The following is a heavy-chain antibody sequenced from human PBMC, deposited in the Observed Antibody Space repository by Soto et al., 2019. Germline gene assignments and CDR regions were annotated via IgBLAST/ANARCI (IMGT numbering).Heavy chain of an antibody. CDR2: IIPIFGTA. V-gene: IGHV1-69*05. J-gene: IGHJ4*02. CDR1: GGTFSSYA. D-gene: IGHD3-9*01. CDR3: ATTYYDILTGVPFGY. Sequence: ASVKVSCKASGGTFSSYAISWVRQAPGQGLEWMGGIIPIFGTANYAQKFQGRVTITTDTSTSTAYMELRSLRSEDTAVYYCATTYYDILTGVPFGYWGQGTLVTVS.